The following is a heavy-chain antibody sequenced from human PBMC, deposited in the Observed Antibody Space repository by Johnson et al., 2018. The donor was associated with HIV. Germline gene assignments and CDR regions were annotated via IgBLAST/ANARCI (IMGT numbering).Heavy chain of an antibody. D-gene: IGHD2-21*02. CDR3: ARDLLIAYCGGDCWDAFDI. Sequence: QVQLVESGGGLLKPGGSLTLSCSASGFTFIDYYSSWIRQAPGKGLEWVAVISYDGSYKYYADSVNGLLSISRDNSKNTLYLQMNSLRAEDTAVYYCARDLLIAYCGGDCWDAFDIWGQGTMVTVSS. CDR1: GFTFIDYY. V-gene: IGHV3-30*03. J-gene: IGHJ3*02. CDR2: ISYDGSYK.